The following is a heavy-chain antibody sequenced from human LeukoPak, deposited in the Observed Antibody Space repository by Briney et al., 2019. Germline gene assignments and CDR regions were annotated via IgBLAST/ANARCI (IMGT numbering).Heavy chain of an antibody. V-gene: IGHV1-2*06. D-gene: IGHD2-15*01. CDR3: ARGYCSGGSCYWFDP. Sequence: ASVKVSCKASGYTFTGYYMHWVRQAPGQGLEWMGRINPNSGGTNYAQKFQGRVTMTRDTSISTAYMELSRLRSDDTAVYYCARGYCSGGSCYWFDPWGQGTLVTVSS. J-gene: IGHJ5*02. CDR2: INPNSGGT. CDR1: GYTFTGYY.